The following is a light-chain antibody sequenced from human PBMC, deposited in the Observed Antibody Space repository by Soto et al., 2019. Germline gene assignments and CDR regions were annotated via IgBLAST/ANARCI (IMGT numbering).Light chain of an antibody. J-gene: IGKJ1*01. Sequence: DIQMTQSPSSLSASLGDRATITCRSSQSISTYLNWYHQKPGKAPDLLIYAASSLKSGVPSRFSGSGSGTDFTLTISCLQSEDFATYYCQQYYSYPRTFGQGTKVDIK. V-gene: IGKV1-16*01. CDR2: AAS. CDR3: QQYYSYPRT. CDR1: QSISTY.